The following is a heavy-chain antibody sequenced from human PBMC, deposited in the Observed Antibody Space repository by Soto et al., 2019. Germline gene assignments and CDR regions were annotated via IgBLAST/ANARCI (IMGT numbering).Heavy chain of an antibody. CDR3: VYSYHFDY. Sequence: SETLSLTCTVSGGSINNYYWSWIRQPPGKGLEWIGYIYYSGSTNYNPSLKSRVTISVDTSKNQFSLKLSSVTAADTAIYYCVYSYHFDYWGQGTLVTVSS. CDR1: GGSINNYY. V-gene: IGHV4-59*01. CDR2: IYYSGST. D-gene: IGHD2-15*01. J-gene: IGHJ4*02.